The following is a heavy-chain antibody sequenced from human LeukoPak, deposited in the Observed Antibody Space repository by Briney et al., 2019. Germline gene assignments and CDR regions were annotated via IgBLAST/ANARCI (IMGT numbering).Heavy chain of an antibody. CDR3: ARDWFHAIDY. Sequence: GGSLRLSCTVSGFTVSSNSMSWVRQAPGKGLEWVSFIYSDNTHYSDSVKGRFTISRDNAKNTLYLQMNSLRAEDTAVYYCARDWFHAIDYWGQGTLVTVSS. V-gene: IGHV3-53*01. D-gene: IGHD2/OR15-2a*01. CDR2: IYSDNT. J-gene: IGHJ4*02. CDR1: GFTVSSNS.